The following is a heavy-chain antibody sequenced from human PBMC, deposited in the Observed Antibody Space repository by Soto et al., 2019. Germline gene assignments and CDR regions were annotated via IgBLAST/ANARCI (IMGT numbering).Heavy chain of an antibody. CDR3: ASQTTGSYYYYYGMDV. V-gene: IGHV1-18*01. J-gene: IGHJ6*02. CDR1: GYTFTSYG. Sequence: ASVKVSCKASGYTFTSYGISWVRQAPGQGLEWMGWISAYNGNTNYAQKLQGRVTMTTDTSTSTAYMELRSLRSDDTAVYYGASQTTGSYYYYYGMDVWGQGTTVTVSS. CDR2: ISAYNGNT. D-gene: IGHD1-26*01.